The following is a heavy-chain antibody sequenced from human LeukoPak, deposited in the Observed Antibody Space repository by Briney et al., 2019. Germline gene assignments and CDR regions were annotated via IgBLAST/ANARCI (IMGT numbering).Heavy chain of an antibody. CDR3: ARASRGYSGSGTYLYYFDH. Sequence: GESLKISCKGSGYTFISLDINWVRQATGQGLEWMGWMNPNNGNSGSAQKFQGRVTMTRDTSISTAYLELSSLRSEDTAVYYCARASRGYSGSGTYLYYFDHWGQGTLVTVSS. CDR2: MNPNNGNS. D-gene: IGHD3-10*01. J-gene: IGHJ4*02. CDR1: GYTFISLD. V-gene: IGHV1-8*01.